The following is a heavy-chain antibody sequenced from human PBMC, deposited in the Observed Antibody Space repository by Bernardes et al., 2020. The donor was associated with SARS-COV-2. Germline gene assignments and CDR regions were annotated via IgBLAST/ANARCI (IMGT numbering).Heavy chain of an antibody. CDR2: ISGTTGYT. CDR1: GLNFRDYY. Sequence: GGSLRLSCVASGLNFRDYYMNWIRRPPGKGLEWVSYISGTTGYTKYADSVKGRFTISRDNAKNSLYLQMNSLRAEDTAIYYCTRAVKSTAVFDYWGQGALVTVSS. D-gene: IGHD2-2*01. V-gene: IGHV3-11*05. J-gene: IGHJ4*02. CDR3: TRAVKSTAVFDY.